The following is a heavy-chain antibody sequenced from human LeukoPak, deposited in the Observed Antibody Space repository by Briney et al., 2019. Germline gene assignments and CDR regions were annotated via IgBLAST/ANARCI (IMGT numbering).Heavy chain of an antibody. D-gene: IGHD4-23*01. Sequence: GESLRLSCAASGFSFNMYAMSWVRQAPGKGLEWVSAINDRGITTNYADSVKGRFTISRDNSKNTLYLQMNSLRAEDTAVYYCAKDLATVAYWGQGTLVTVSS. J-gene: IGHJ4*02. CDR1: GFSFNMYA. CDR2: INDRGITT. CDR3: AKDLATVAY. V-gene: IGHV3-23*01.